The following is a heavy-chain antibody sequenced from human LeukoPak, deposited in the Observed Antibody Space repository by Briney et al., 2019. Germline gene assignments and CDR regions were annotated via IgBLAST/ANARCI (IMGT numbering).Heavy chain of an antibody. CDR2: ISADNGNT. Sequence: ASVKVSCKASGYTFTNYGISWVRQAPGQGLEWMGWISADNGNTNYAQKFQGRVTMTIDTSTRTAYMELRSLRSDDTAVYHCGREAMTGTRWFGPWGQGTLVTVSS. CDR1: GYTFTNYG. D-gene: IGHD6-19*01. V-gene: IGHV1-18*01. CDR3: GREAMTGTRWFGP. J-gene: IGHJ5*02.